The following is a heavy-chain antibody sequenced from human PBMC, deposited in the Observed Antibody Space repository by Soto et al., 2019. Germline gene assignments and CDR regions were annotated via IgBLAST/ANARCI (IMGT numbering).Heavy chain of an antibody. J-gene: IGHJ4*02. CDR2: ILPMFGTS. V-gene: IGHV1-69*12. CDR3: ARGGFYSSSWADTFDQ. D-gene: IGHD6-13*01. CDR1: GSSFTSFP. Sequence: QVQLVQSGAEVKKPGSSVKVSCKASGSSFTSFPINWVRQAPGQGLEWMGGILPMFGTSNYAQKFQGRVTPTADESTSTAYMELSSLTSEDTAVYYCARGGFYSSSWADTFDQWGQGTLVTVSS.